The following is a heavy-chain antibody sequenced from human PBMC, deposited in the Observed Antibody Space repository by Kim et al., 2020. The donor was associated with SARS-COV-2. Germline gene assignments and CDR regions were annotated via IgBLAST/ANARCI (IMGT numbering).Heavy chain of an antibody. D-gene: IGHD6-6*01. J-gene: IGHJ6*02. V-gene: IGHV4-34*01. CDR2: INHSGST. CDR1: GGSFSGYY. CDR3: ARGGPIAARVRYYYYYGVDV. Sequence: SETLSLTCAVYGGSFSGYYWSWIRQPPGKGLEWIGEINHSGSTNYNPSLKSRVTISVNTSKNQFSLKLSSVTAADTAVYYCARGGPIAARVRYYYYYGVDVWGQGTTVTVSS.